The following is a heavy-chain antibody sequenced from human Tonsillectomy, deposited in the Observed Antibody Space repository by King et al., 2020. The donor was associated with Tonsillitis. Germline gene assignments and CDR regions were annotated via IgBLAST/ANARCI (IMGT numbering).Heavy chain of an antibody. CDR2: IFSNDEK. D-gene: IGHD3-3*01. Sequence: TLKESGPVLVKPTETLTLTCTVSGFSLSNARMGVSWIRQPPGKALEWLAHIFSNDEKSYSTSLKSRLTISKDTSKSQVVLTMTNMDPVDTATFYCARIGVYYDFWSGYLNDAFDIWGQGTMVTVSS. CDR1: GFSLSNARMG. CDR3: ARIGVYYDFWSGYLNDAFDI. J-gene: IGHJ3*02. V-gene: IGHV2-26*01.